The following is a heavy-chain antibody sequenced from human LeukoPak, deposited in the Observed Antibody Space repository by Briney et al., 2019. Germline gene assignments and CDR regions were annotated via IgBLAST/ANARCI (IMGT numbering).Heavy chain of an antibody. J-gene: IGHJ4*02. V-gene: IGHV4-30-4*07. CDR2: IYYSGST. CDR3: ARVRVSNVWGSYRFLKGHYFDY. D-gene: IGHD3-16*02. Sequence: SQTLSLTCAVSGGSISSGDYSWSWIRQPPGKGLEWIGYIYYSGSTYYNPSLKSRVTISVDTSKNQFSLKLSSVTAADTAVYYCARVRVSNVWGSYRFLKGHYFDYWGQGTLVTVSS. CDR1: GGSISSGDYS.